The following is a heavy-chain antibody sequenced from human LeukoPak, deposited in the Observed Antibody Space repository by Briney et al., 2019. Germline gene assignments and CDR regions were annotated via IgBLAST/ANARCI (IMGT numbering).Heavy chain of an antibody. CDR2: IYYSGST. CDR1: GVSISSYY. J-gene: IGHJ4*02. Sequence: NPSETLSLTCTVSGVSISSYYWNWIRQPPGKGLEWIGYIYYSGSTNYNPSLKSRVTISVDTSKNQFSLKLSSVTAADTAVYFCARQLRGEAVAGHLQPFDYWGQGTLVTVSS. CDR3: ARQLRGEAVAGHLQPFDY. D-gene: IGHD6-19*01. V-gene: IGHV4-59*08.